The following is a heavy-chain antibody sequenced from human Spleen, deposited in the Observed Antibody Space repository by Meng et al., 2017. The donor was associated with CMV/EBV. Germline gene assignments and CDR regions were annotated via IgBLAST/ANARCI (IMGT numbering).Heavy chain of an antibody. CDR2: IYWNDDK. Sequence: SLSTSGVGVGWIRQPPGKALEWLALIYWNDDKRYSPSLKSRLTITKDTSKNQVVLTMTNMDPVDTATYYCAHSAYYDFWSGYSAFDYWGQGTLVTVSS. V-gene: IGHV2-5*01. CDR3: AHSAYYDFWSGYSAFDY. CDR1: SLSTSGVG. D-gene: IGHD3-3*01. J-gene: IGHJ4*02.